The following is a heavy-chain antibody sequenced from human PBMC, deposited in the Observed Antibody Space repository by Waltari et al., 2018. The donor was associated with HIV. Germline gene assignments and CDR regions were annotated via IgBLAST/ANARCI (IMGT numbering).Heavy chain of an antibody. CDR1: GFTFSSYW. Sequence: EVQLVESGGGLVQPGGSLRLSCAASGFTFSSYWMSWVRQAPGKGLEWVANIKQDGSEKYYVDSVKGRFTISRDNAKNSLYLQMNSLRAEDTAVYYCARDPEAPLVATFFDYWGQGTLVTVSS. D-gene: IGHD5-12*01. V-gene: IGHV3-7*03. CDR2: IKQDGSEK. J-gene: IGHJ4*02. CDR3: ARDPEAPLVATFFDY.